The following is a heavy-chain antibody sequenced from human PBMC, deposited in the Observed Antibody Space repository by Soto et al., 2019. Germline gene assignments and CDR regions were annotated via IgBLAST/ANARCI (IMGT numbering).Heavy chain of an antibody. CDR1: GFTFSSYG. J-gene: IGHJ5*02. CDR2: IWYDGSNK. D-gene: IGHD6-6*01. V-gene: IGHV3-33*06. CDR3: AKSIAARPRWFDP. Sequence: PGGSLRLSCAASGFTFSSYGMHWVRQAPGKGLEWVAVIWYDGSNKYYADSVKGRFTISRDNSKNTLYLQMNSLRAEDTAVYYCAKSIAARPRWFDPWGQGTLVTVSS.